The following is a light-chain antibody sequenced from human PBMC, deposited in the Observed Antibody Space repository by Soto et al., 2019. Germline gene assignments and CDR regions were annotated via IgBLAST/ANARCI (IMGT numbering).Light chain of an antibody. V-gene: IGKV3-20*01. CDR1: QSVSSSY. CDR2: GAS. J-gene: IGKJ1*01. Sequence: EIVLTQSPGTLSLSLGERAALSCRASQSVSSSYIAWCQQKPGQAPRLLIYGASNRATGIPDRFSGSGSGTDFTLTISSLEPEDFAVYYCLQYDSSPRTFGQGTKVEIK. CDR3: LQYDSSPRT.